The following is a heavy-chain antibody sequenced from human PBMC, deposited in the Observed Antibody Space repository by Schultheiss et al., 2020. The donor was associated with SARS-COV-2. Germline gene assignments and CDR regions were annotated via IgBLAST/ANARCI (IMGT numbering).Heavy chain of an antibody. CDR1: GFTVSSNY. J-gene: IGHJ4*02. V-gene: IGHV3-53*01. D-gene: IGHD1-26*01. CDR2: IYSCGST. Sequence: GGSLRLSCAASGFTVSSNYMSWVRQAPGKGLEWVSVIYSCGSTYYADSVKGRFTISRDNAKNSLYLQMNSLRAEDTAVYYCAKEWELSDFFMADPNYFDYWGQGTLVTVSS. CDR3: AKEWELSDFFMADPNYFDY.